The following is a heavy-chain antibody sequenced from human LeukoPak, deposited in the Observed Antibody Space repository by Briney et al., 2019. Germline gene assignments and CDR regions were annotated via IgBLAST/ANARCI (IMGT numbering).Heavy chain of an antibody. CDR1: GGSIRSYY. CDR2: IYYSGST. CDR3: ARHYCSGGSCSSNWFDP. J-gene: IGHJ5*02. D-gene: IGHD2-15*01. V-gene: IGHV4-59*08. Sequence: SETLPLTCTVSGGSIRSYYWSWIRQPPGKGLEWIGYIYYSGSTNYNPSLKSRVTISVDTSKNQFSLKLSSVTAADTAVYYCARHYCSGGSCSSNWFDPWGQGTLVTVSS.